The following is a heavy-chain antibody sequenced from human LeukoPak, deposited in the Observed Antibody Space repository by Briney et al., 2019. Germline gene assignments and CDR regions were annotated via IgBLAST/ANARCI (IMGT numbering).Heavy chain of an antibody. V-gene: IGHV1-18*01. CDR1: GYTFTSYG. D-gene: IGHD3-22*01. J-gene: IGHJ4*02. CDR3: ARKDSSGSKYYFDY. Sequence: GASVKVSCKASGYTFTSYGISWVRQAPGQGLEWMGWISAYNGNTNYAQKLQGRVTMTTDTSTSTAYMELRRLRSDDTAVYYCARKDSSGSKYYFDYWGRGTMVSVSS. CDR2: ISAYNGNT.